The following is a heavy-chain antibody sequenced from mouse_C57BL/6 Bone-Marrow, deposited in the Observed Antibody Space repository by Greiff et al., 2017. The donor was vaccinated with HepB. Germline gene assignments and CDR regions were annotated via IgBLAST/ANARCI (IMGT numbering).Heavy chain of an antibody. CDR2: IYPGDGDT. V-gene: IGHV1-80*01. D-gene: IGHD3-3*01. CDR3: ARWGDGYWYFDV. Sequence: QVQLKQSGAELVKPGASVKISCKASGYAFSSYWMNWVKQRPGKGLEWIGQIYPGDGDTNYNGKFKGKATLTADKSSSTAYMQLSSLTSEDSAVYFCARWGDGYWYFDVWGTGTTVTVSS. CDR1: GYAFSSYW. J-gene: IGHJ1*03.